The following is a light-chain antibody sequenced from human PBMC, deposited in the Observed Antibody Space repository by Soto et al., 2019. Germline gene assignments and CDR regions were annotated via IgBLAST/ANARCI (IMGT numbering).Light chain of an antibody. CDR1: QNVNAN. CDR2: GAS. CDR3: QQYNTWLWT. Sequence: EVVMTQSPATLSVSPGERATLSCRASQNVNANLAWYQQKPGQAPRLLIHGASTRATGIPARFSGSGFGTEFTLPISSLQSADLAVYYCQQYNTWLWTFGPGTKVEGK. V-gene: IGKV3-15*01. J-gene: IGKJ1*01.